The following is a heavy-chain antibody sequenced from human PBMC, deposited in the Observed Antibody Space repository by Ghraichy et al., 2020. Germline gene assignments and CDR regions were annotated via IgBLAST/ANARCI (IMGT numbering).Heavy chain of an antibody. CDR3: AKDLPSIGITMVRGAQPDY. Sequence: GESLNISCAASGFTFSSYAMSWVRQAPGKGLEWVSAISGSGGSTYYADSVKGRFTISRDNSKNTLYLQMNSLRAEDTAVYYCAKDLPSIGITMVRGAQPDYWGQGTLVTVSS. J-gene: IGHJ4*02. D-gene: IGHD3-10*01. CDR1: GFTFSSYA. V-gene: IGHV3-23*01. CDR2: ISGSGGST.